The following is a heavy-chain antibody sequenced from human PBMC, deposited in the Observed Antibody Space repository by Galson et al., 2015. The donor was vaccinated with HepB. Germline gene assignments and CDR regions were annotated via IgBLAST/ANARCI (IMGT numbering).Heavy chain of an antibody. CDR3: VKDKARGVSGPPGGS. V-gene: IGHV3-21*01. D-gene: IGHD3-10*01. J-gene: IGHJ5*02. CDR1: GFTFSDYS. Sequence: PLRLSCAASGFTFSDYSMNWVRQAPGKGLEWVSSISSRSTYINYVDSVKGRFTISRDNAKNSLYLQMNSLRAEDTAVYYCVKDKARGVSGPPGGSWGQGTLVTVSS. CDR2: ISSRSTYI.